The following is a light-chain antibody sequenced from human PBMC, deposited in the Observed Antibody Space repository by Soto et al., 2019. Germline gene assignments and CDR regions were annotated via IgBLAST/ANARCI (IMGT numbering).Light chain of an antibody. J-gene: IGKJ4*01. CDR2: GAS. Sequence: EVGMTQSPATLSVSPGERATLSCRASQSVSSNLAWYQQKPGQTPRLLMYGASTRATGIPARFSGSGSGTEFTLTISSLQSEDFAVYYCQQYHNWPPFTLGGGTKVDIK. V-gene: IGKV3-15*01. CDR1: QSVSSN. CDR3: QQYHNWPPFT.